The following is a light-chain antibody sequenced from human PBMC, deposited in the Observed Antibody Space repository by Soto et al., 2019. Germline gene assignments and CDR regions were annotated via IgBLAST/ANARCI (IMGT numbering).Light chain of an antibody. J-gene: IGLJ3*02. CDR1: SSNIGSGT. CDR2: ANN. V-gene: IGLV1-44*01. Sequence: QSVLTQPPSVSGTPGQRVSISCSGSSSNIGSGTVNWYQQLPATAPIRLIYANNNRPSGVPDRFSASKSGTSASLAISGLLSDDEDDYYCAACDDILNGHWVFGAGTKLTVL. CDR3: AACDDILNGHWV.